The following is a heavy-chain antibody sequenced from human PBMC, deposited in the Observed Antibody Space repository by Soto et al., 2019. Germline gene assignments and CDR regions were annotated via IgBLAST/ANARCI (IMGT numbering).Heavy chain of an antibody. CDR1: SGSINSFY. Sequence: SETLSLTCTVSSGSINSFYWSWIRQPAGKGLEWIGRIHSSGTTSYNPSLKSRVTMSVDTSKNQFSLKLTSVTAADTAVYYCARDRIIGTSYSDYWGQGILVTVSS. D-gene: IGHD1-7*01. CDR2: IHSSGTT. CDR3: ARDRIIGTSYSDY. J-gene: IGHJ4*02. V-gene: IGHV4-4*07.